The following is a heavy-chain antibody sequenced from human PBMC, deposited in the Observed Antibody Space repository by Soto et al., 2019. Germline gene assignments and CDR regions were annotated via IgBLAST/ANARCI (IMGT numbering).Heavy chain of an antibody. V-gene: IGHV3-49*04. D-gene: IGHD2-8*01. J-gene: IGHJ4*02. CDR3: TAGKLYPSLDFDY. CDR2: IRSKAYGGTT. Sequence: PWGSLRISCTSSGFTFNDYTLNWVRQAPGKGLEWVGFIRSKAYGGTTEYAASVKGRFTISRDDSKSIAYLQMNSLKTEDTAVYHCTAGKLYPSLDFDYWGQGTMVTVSS. CDR1: GFTFNDYT.